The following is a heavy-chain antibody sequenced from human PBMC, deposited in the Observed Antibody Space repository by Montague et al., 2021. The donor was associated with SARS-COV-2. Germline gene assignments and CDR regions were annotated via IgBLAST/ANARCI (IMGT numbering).Heavy chain of an antibody. Sequence: SETLSLTCAVYGGSFSGNYWSWIRQPPGKGLEWIGEINHDGSTXXXPSXXXRVTMSVDTSKNRFSLKLSSVTAADTAVYYCARGLPVTTLFYYFGMDVWGQGTTVTVSS. CDR1: GGSFSGNY. CDR2: INHDGST. J-gene: IGHJ6*02. D-gene: IGHD4-11*01. V-gene: IGHV4-34*01. CDR3: ARGLPVTTLFYYFGMDV.